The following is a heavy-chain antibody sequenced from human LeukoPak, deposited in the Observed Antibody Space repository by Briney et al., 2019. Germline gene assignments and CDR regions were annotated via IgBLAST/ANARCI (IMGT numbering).Heavy chain of an antibody. J-gene: IGHJ2*01. CDR1: GFTFDDYA. Sequence: GGSLRLSCAASGFTFDDYAMHWVRQAPGKGLEWVSGVSWNSGSIGYADSVKGRFTISRDNAKNSLYLQMSSLRAEDTALYYCAKGSCSTTSCHRNYFDLWGRGTLVTVSS. V-gene: IGHV3-9*01. D-gene: IGHD2-2*01. CDR2: VSWNSGSI. CDR3: AKGSCSTTSCHRNYFDL.